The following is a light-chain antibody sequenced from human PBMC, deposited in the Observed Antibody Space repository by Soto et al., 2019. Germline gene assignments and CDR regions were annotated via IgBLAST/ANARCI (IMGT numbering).Light chain of an antibody. CDR3: QQYNSLWT. Sequence: DIQMTQSPSTLSASVGDRVTITCRASQSISSWLAWYQQKPGKAPKLLIYKASSLESGVPPRFSGSGSGTVFVLTISSLQPDDFAAYYCQQYNSLWTFGQGTKVEIK. CDR2: KAS. CDR1: QSISSW. V-gene: IGKV1-5*03. J-gene: IGKJ1*01.